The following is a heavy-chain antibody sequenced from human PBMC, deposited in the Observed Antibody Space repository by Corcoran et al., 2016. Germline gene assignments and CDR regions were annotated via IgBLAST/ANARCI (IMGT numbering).Heavy chain of an antibody. Sequence: EVQLVESGGGLVKPGGSLRLSCAASGFTFSNAWMSWVRQAPGKGLEWVGRIKSKTDGGTTDYAAPVKGRFTISRDDSKHTLYLQMNSLKTEDTAVYYGTAGPAASQYYYYYGMDVWGQGTTVTVSS. D-gene: IGHD6-13*01. J-gene: IGHJ6*02. CDR1: GFTFSNAW. V-gene: IGHV3-15*01. CDR3: TAGPAASQYYYYYGMDV. CDR2: IKSKTDGGTT.